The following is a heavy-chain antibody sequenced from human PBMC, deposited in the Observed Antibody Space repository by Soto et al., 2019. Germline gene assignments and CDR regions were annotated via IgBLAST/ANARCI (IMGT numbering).Heavy chain of an antibody. J-gene: IGHJ6*02. Sequence: PGGSLRLSCAASGSTFSSYFFNWVRLAPGKWLEWVSSISASTSYISYAHSVKGRFTISRDNAKYSVYLQMNSLTAEDTAVYFCARGDGCCYGGTCYSDYGLDVWGQGTTVTVSS. CDR2: ISASTSYI. D-gene: IGHD2-2*03. CDR3: ARGDGCCYGGTCYSDYGLDV. CDR1: GSTFSSYF. V-gene: IGHV3-21*01.